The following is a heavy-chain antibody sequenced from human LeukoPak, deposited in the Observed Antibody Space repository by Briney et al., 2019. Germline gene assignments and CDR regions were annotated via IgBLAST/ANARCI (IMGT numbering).Heavy chain of an antibody. CDR1: GGSISSSSYY. Sequence: SETLSLTCTVSGGSISSSSYYWGWIRQPPGKGLEWIGSIYYSGSTYYNPSLKSRVTISVDTSKNQFSLKLSSVTAADTAVYYCARQSFGRFFYWGQGTLVTVSS. CDR2: IYYSGST. CDR3: ARQSFGRFFY. V-gene: IGHV4-39*01. D-gene: IGHD3-16*01. J-gene: IGHJ4*02.